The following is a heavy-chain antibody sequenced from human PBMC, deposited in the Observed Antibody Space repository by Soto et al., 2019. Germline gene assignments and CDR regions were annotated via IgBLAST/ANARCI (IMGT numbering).Heavy chain of an antibody. Sequence: GGFLRLSCAASGFTFSSYSMNWVRQAPGKGLEWVSYISSSSSTIYYADSVKGRFTISRDNAKNSLYLQMNSLRAEDTAVYYCARDHKWELLNAFDIWGQGTMVTVSS. V-gene: IGHV3-48*01. D-gene: IGHD1-26*01. CDR3: ARDHKWELLNAFDI. CDR1: GFTFSSYS. J-gene: IGHJ3*02. CDR2: ISSSSSTI.